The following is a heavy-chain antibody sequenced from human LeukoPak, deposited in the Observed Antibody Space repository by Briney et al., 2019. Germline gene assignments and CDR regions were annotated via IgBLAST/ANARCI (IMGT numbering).Heavy chain of an antibody. V-gene: IGHV3-30*02. CDR3: AKGEGWQQPYYYYMDV. D-gene: IGHD6-13*01. Sequence: GGSLRLSCAASGFTVSSNYMSWVRQAPGKGLEWVAFIRYDGSNKYYADSVKGRFTISRDNSKNTLYLQMNSLRAEDTAVYYCAKGEGWQQPYYYYMDVWGKGTTVTISS. CDR1: GFTVSSNY. CDR2: IRYDGSNK. J-gene: IGHJ6*03.